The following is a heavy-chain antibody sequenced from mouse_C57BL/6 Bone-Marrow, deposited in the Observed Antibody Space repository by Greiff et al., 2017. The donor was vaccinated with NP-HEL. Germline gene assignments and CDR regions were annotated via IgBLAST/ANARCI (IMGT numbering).Heavy chain of an antibody. Sequence: VKVVESGPELVKPGASVKISCKASGYAFSSSWMNWVKQRPGKGLEWIGRIYPGDGDTNYNGKFKGKATLTADKSSSTAYMQLSSLTSEDSAVYFCAITTVVAWGQGTTLTVSS. CDR3: AITTVVA. J-gene: IGHJ2*01. V-gene: IGHV1-82*01. CDR2: IYPGDGDT. D-gene: IGHD1-1*01. CDR1: GYAFSSSW.